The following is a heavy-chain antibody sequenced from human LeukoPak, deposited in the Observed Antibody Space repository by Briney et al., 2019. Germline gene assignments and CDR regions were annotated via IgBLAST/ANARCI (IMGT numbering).Heavy chain of an antibody. CDR1: GASVKSDY. D-gene: IGHD2/OR15-2a*01. J-gene: IGHJ5*01. CDR2: VYYSGST. CDR3: ARQVVIIPSSRGGPWFDP. V-gene: IGHV4-59*08. Sequence: SETLSLTCSVSGASVKSDYWSWIRQSPRKGLEWIAKVYYSGSTNYNPSLKSRVTISVDASKNQISLKLSSVTAADTAVYYCARQVVIIPSSRGGPWFDPWGQGTLVAVSS.